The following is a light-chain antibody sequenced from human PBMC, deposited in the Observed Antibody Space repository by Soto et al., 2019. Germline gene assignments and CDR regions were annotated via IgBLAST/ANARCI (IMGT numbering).Light chain of an antibody. CDR2: GNS. V-gene: IGLV1-40*01. CDR1: SSNIGAHYD. Sequence: VLTQPPSVSGAPGQRVTISCTGSSSNIGAHYDVHWYQQLPGTAPKLLIYGNSNRPSGVPDRFSGSKSGASASLAITGLQAEDEADYYCQSYDSSLSAYVFGAGTKVTVL. CDR3: QSYDSSLSAYV. J-gene: IGLJ1*01.